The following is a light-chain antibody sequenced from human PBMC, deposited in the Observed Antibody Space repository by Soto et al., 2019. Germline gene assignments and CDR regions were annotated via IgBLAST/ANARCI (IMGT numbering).Light chain of an antibody. CDR2: EVS. Sequence: QSVLTQPPSASGSPGQSVTISCTGSSSDVGGYNYVSWYQHHPGTALKLIIFEVSRWPSGVPGRFSGSKCANTASLTVSGLQPEDEADYYCSSYAGSDTLVFGTGPKVTVL. J-gene: IGLJ1*01. V-gene: IGLV2-8*01. CDR3: SSYAGSDTLV. CDR1: SSDVGGYNY.